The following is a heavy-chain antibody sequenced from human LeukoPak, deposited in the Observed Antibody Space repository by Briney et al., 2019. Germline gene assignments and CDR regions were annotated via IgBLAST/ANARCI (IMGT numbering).Heavy chain of an antibody. V-gene: IGHV3-30*18. CDR2: VSYDGSQK. D-gene: IGHD3-10*01. CDR3: AKWAVLLWFGESSSGYYFDY. Sequence: GRSLRLSCAASGFNFNNYGLHWVRQAPGKGLEWVAVVSYDGSQKYYADSVKGRFTISRENSKNTLYLQMNSLRAEDTAVYYCAKWAVLLWFGESSSGYYFDYWGQGALVTVSS. CDR1: GFNFNNYG. J-gene: IGHJ4*02.